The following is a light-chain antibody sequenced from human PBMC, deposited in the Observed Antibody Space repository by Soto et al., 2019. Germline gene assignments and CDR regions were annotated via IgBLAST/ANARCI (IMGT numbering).Light chain of an antibody. Sequence: DIQLTQSPCCLSASIGDRVTITCRASQGISSYLAWYQQKPGKAPKLLIYAASTLQSGVPSRFSGSGSGTEFTLTISSLQPEDFATYYCQQLNSYPLTFGGGTRWIS. V-gene: IGKV1-9*01. J-gene: IGKJ4*01. CDR3: QQLNSYPLT. CDR1: QGISSY. CDR2: AAS.